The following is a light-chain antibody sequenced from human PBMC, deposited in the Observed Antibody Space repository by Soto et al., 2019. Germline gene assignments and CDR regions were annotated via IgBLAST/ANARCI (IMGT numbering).Light chain of an antibody. CDR2: GAS. Sequence: EIVMTQSPATLSLSPGERATLSCMASQSVSSNFAWYQQKPGQAPRLLIYGASTRATGIPARFSGSGSRTEFTLAISSLPSEDFAVSYCQPYNNWHHCTCGQGAQVEIK. CDR1: QSVSSN. V-gene: IGKV3-15*01. J-gene: IGKJ1*01. CDR3: QPYNNWHHCT.